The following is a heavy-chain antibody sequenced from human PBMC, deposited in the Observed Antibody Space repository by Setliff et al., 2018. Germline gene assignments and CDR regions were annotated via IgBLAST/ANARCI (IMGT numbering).Heavy chain of an antibody. V-gene: IGHV4-34*01. Sequence: PSEALSLTCAVYGGSFSGYYWSWIRQPPGKGLEWIGEINHSGSTNYNPSLKSRVTISVDTSKNQFSLNLRSVTAADTAIYYCARLYYASRALYFDSWGQGSRVTVSS. D-gene: IGHD3-16*01. CDR1: GGSFSGYY. CDR3: ARLYYASRALYFDS. CDR2: INHSGST. J-gene: IGHJ4*02.